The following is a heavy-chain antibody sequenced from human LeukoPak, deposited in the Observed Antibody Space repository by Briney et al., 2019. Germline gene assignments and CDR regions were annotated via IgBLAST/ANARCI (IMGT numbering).Heavy chain of an antibody. CDR2: IYYSGST. CDR3: ARHFDSSGWYGNWFDP. D-gene: IGHD6-19*01. V-gene: IGHV4-59*08. J-gene: IGHJ5*02. CDR1: GGSISSYY. Sequence: PSETLSLTCTVSGGSISSYYWSWIRQPPGKGLEWIGYIYYSGSTNYNPSLKSRVTMSVDTSKNQFSLKLSSVTAADTAVYYCARHFDSSGWYGNWFDPWGQGTLVTVSS.